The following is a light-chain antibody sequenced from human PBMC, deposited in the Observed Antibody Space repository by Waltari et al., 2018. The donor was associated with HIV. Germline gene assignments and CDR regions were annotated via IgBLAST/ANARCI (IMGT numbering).Light chain of an antibody. V-gene: IGLV4-69*01. Sequence: LVLTQSPSASASLGASVKLTCTLRSAHRDYAIAWHKQQPEKGPRYLMNLNSDGSNIKGDGIPDRFSGSSSGAERYLTIASLQSEEEADYYCQTWDTGIRVFGGGTKLTVL. J-gene: IGLJ3*02. CDR1: SAHRDYA. CDR2: LNSDGSN. CDR3: QTWDTGIRV.